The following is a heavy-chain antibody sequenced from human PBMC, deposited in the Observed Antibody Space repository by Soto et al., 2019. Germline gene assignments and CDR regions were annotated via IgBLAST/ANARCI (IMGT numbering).Heavy chain of an antibody. J-gene: IGHJ4*02. CDR2: IYHSGST. CDR1: GGSISSGGYS. CDR3: ARGWGKDTPMNA. V-gene: IGHV4-30-2*01. Sequence: QLQLQESGSGLVKPSQTLSLTCAVSGGSISSGGYSWSWIRQPPGKGLEWIGYIYHSGSTYYNPSLKSRVTISVDRSKNQFSLKLISVTAADTAVYYCARGWGKDTPMNAWGQGTLVTVSS. D-gene: IGHD5-18*01.